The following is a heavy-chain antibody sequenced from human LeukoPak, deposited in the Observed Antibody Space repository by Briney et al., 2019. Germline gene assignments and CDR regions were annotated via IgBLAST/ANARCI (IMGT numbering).Heavy chain of an antibody. CDR1: GYTFTGYY. CDR3: ARDSAYCGGDCYLLDAFDI. D-gene: IGHD2-21*02. Sequence: ASVKVSCKASGYTFTGYYMHWVRQVPGQGLEWMGWINPNSGGTNYAQKFQGWVTMTRDTSISTAYMELSRLRSDDTAVYYCARDSAYCGGDCYLLDAFDIWGQGTMVTVSS. CDR2: INPNSGGT. J-gene: IGHJ3*02. V-gene: IGHV1-2*04.